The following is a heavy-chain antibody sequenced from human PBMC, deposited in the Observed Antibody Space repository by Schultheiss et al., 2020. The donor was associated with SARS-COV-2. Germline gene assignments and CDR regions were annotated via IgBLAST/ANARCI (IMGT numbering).Heavy chain of an antibody. D-gene: IGHD6-13*01. CDR3: AKASWSYSYYGLDV. Sequence: GESLKISCAASGFTFSNSDMHWVRQPTGKGLEWVSAIGTAGDTYYPGSVKGRFTISRDNSKNTLFLQMNSLRAEDTAVYYCAKASWSYSYYGLDVWGQGTTVTVSS. V-gene: IGHV3-13*01. J-gene: IGHJ6*02. CDR1: GFTFSNSD. CDR2: IGTAGDT.